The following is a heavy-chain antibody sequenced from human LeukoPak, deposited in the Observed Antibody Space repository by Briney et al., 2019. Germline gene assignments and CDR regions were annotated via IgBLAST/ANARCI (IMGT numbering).Heavy chain of an antibody. CDR2: ISSSSGTI. Sequence: GGSLRLSCAASGFTFSSYSMNWVRQAPGKGLEWVSYISSSSGTIYYADSVKGRFTISRDNAKNSLYLQMNSLRAEDTAVYYCASDYKYYMDVWGKGTTVTVSS. J-gene: IGHJ6*03. CDR3: ASDYKYYMDV. CDR1: GFTFSSYS. V-gene: IGHV3-48*01. D-gene: IGHD1-14*01.